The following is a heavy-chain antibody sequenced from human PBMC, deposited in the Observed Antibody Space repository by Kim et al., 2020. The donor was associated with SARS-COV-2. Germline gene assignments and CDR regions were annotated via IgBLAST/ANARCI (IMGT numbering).Heavy chain of an antibody. CDR2: IYYSGST. J-gene: IGHJ4*02. CDR1: GGSISSGGYY. V-gene: IGHV4-31*03. CDR3: VRDSSYEGPVDY. D-gene: IGHD3-10*01. Sequence: SETLSLTCTVSGGSISSGGYYWSWIRQHPGKGLEWIGYIYYSGSTYYNPSLKSRVTISVDTSKNQFSLKLSSVTAADTAVYYCVRDSSYEGPVDYWGQGTLVTVSS.